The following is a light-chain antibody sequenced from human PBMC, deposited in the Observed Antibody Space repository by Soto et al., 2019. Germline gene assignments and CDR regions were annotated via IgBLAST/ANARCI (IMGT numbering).Light chain of an antibody. V-gene: IGKV1-9*01. Sequence: DIQLTQSPSFLSASVGDRVTITCWASQGISSYLAWYQQKPGKAPKLLIYAASTLQSGVPSRFSGSGSGTEFTLTISSLQPEDFATYYCQQLNSYLGTFGQGTKLEIK. CDR3: QQLNSYLGT. CDR1: QGISSY. J-gene: IGKJ2*02. CDR2: AAS.